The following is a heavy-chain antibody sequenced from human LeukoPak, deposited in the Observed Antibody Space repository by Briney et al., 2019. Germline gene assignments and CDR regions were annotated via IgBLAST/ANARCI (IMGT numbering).Heavy chain of an antibody. CDR3: ARDGPSANWFDP. CDR1: GGSVSSYY. V-gene: IGHV4-59*02. CDR2: IYYSGST. J-gene: IGHJ5*02. Sequence: SETLSLTCTVSGGSVSSYYWSWIRQPPGKGLEWIGYIYYSGSTNYNPSLKSRVTISVDTSKNQFSLKLSSVTAADTAVYYCARDGPSANWFDPWGQGTLVTVSS.